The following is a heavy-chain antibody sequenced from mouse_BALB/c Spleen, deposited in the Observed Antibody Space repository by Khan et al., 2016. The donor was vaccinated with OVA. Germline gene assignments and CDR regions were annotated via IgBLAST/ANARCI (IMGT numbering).Heavy chain of an antibody. CDR3: ARLKYGSSSWFAY. CDR1: GDSITSGY. CDR2: ISYSAST. V-gene: IGHV3-8*02. Sequence: EVKLEVSGPSLVKPSQTLSLTCSVTGDSITSGYWNWIRKFPGNKLEYMGYISYSASTYYNPSLKSRISITRDTSKNQYYLQLNSVTTEDTATYYCARLKYGSSSWFAYWGQGTLVTVSA. D-gene: IGHD1-1*01. J-gene: IGHJ3*01.